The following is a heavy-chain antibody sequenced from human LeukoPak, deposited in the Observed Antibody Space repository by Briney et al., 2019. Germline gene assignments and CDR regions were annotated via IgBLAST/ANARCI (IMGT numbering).Heavy chain of an antibody. CDR2: IIPIFGTA. J-gene: IGHJ6*03. CDR1: GGTFSSYA. CDR3: ARVISADYYYYMDV. Sequence: SVKVSCKASGGTFSSYAISWVRQAPGQGLEWMGGIIPIFGTANYAQKFQGRATITTDESTSTAYMELSSLRSEDTAVYYCARVISADYYYYMDVWGKGTTVTVSS. V-gene: IGHV1-69*05. D-gene: IGHD2-21*01.